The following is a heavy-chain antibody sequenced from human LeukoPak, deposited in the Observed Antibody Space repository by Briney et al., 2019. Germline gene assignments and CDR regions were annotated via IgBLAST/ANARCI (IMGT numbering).Heavy chain of an antibody. CDR3: ARRYSDSWYVFDY. Sequence: GESLRISCGGSGYCFTSYWIGWVRQMPGKGLEWMGIIYPGDSATRNSPSFQGQVTISADKSISTAYLQWSSLKASDTAMYYCARRYSDSWYVFDYWGQGTLVIVSS. J-gene: IGHJ4*02. D-gene: IGHD6-13*01. CDR2: IYPGDSAT. V-gene: IGHV5-51*01. CDR1: GYCFTSYW.